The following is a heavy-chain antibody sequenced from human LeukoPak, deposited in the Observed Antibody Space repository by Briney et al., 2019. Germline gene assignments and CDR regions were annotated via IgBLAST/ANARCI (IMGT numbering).Heavy chain of an antibody. CDR3: ARDVQNYDILTNYYPIDS. CDR2: ISAYNGNT. J-gene: IGHJ4*02. D-gene: IGHD3-9*01. CDR1: GYIFNNYG. Sequence: ASVKVSFKASGYIFNNYGISWVRQAPGQGLEWLGWISAYNGNTNYAQNLQGRVTMTTDTSTSTAYMELRSLRSDDTAMYYCARDVQNYDILTNYYPIDSWGQGTLVTVSS. V-gene: IGHV1-18*01.